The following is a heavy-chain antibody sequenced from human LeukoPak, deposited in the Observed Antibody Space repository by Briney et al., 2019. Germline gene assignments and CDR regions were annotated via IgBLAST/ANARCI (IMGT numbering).Heavy chain of an antibody. D-gene: IGHD3-16*02. CDR2: ISSSSSTI. CDR1: GFTFSSYE. CDR3: AKESSNDYVWGSYRREIYYFDY. J-gene: IGHJ4*02. Sequence: GGSLRLSCAASGFTFSSYEVNWVRQAPGKGLEWVSYISSSSSTIYYADSVKGRFTISRDNSKNTLYLQMNSLRAEDTAVYYCAKESSNDYVWGSYRREIYYFDYWGQGTLVTVSS. V-gene: IGHV3-48*01.